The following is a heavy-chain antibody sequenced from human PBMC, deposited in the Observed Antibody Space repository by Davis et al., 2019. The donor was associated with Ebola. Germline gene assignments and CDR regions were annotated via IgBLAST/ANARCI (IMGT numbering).Heavy chain of an antibody. CDR1: GYTFSAYY. CDR3: ARGKWFDP. Sequence: SVPVSCKASGYTFSAYYIHWVRQAPGQGLEWMGRIIPVVDTKDYAQKFQGRVTLTADKATYTAYMELSGLRFDDTAVYYCARGKWFDPWGQGTLVSVTS. CDR2: IIPVVDTK. J-gene: IGHJ5*02. V-gene: IGHV1-69*08.